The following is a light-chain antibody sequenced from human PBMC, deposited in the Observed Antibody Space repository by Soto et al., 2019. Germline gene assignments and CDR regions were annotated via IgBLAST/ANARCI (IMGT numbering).Light chain of an antibody. Sequence: EIVLTQSPATLSLSPGERATLSCRASQSVSSYLACYQQNPGQAPRLLIYDASNRATGIPARLSGSGAGTAFTLTISSLETEDFAVYYCQQRSNWPPWTFGQGNKVEIK. CDR1: QSVSSY. V-gene: IGKV3-11*01. CDR2: DAS. J-gene: IGKJ1*01. CDR3: QQRSNWPPWT.